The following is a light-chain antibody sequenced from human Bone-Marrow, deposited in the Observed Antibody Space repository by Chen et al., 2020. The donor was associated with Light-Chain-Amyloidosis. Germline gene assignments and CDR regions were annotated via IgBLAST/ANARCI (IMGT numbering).Light chain of an antibody. CDR3: QQYGTSPLT. CDR2: GSS. J-gene: IGKJ4*01. V-gene: IGKV3-20*01. Sequence: IVLKHSPRTLTLSTREGANHSLRASQTITSNYLTWYQQKFGQAPRLLLYGSSSRATGIPDRFTGSGSGTDFTRTINRLEPEDFEMYYCQQYGTSPLTFGGGTKVEIK. CDR1: QTITSNY.